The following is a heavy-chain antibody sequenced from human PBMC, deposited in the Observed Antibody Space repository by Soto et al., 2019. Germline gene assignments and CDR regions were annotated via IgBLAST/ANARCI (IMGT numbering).Heavy chain of an antibody. J-gene: IGHJ4*02. CDR1: GFTFSSYA. D-gene: IGHD3-10*01. V-gene: IGHV3-23*01. CDR3: AKYGQQIPFDY. CDR2: ISTFGDTT. Sequence: GGSLRLSCAASGFTFSSYAMHWVRPAPGKGLEWVSVISTFGDTTYYADSVKGRFTISRDNSKNTLYLQLNNLRAEDTAVYYCAKYGQQIPFDYWGQGSPVTVSS.